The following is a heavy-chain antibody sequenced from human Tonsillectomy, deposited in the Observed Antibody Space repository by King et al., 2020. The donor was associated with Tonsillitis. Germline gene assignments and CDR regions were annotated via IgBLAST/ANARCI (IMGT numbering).Heavy chain of an antibody. J-gene: IGHJ6*02. CDR2: VYYSGST. Sequence: VQLQESGPGLVKPSETLSLTCTVSGVSISNYFWSWIRQPPGKGLEWIGYVYYSGSTNYNPSFKSRVIISADTSKNQFSLKVTSVTAADTAVYYCARHLQQWNLYYHYAMDVWGQGTTVTVSS. CDR3: ARHLQQWNLYYHYAMDV. V-gene: IGHV4-59*08. D-gene: IGHD5-18*01. CDR1: GVSISNYF.